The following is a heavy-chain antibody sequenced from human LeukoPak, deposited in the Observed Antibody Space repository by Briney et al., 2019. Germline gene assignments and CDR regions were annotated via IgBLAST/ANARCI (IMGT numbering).Heavy chain of an antibody. CDR1: GFPFSSYA. Sequence: GGSLRLSCAASGFPFSSYAMSWVRQAPGKGLEWVSAIRGSGGSTYYADSVKGRFTISRDNSKNTLYLQMNSLRAEDTAVYYCAKETIVVVHEENWFDPWGQGTVVTVSS. D-gene: IGHD2-15*01. CDR2: IRGSGGST. CDR3: AKETIVVVHEENWFDP. J-gene: IGHJ5*02. V-gene: IGHV3-23*01.